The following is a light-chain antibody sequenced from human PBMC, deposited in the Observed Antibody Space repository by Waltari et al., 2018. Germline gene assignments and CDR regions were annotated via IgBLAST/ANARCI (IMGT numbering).Light chain of an antibody. CDR1: HLVYKY. CDR3: LAWDGSGYV. CDR2: SIS. J-gene: IGLJ1*01. Sequence: SYEVTQPPSVSVSPGQTASIPCSGDHLVYKYISWYQQKPAQSPVLFTYSISKRPPGIPERFSGSNSGNTATLTISGTQAMDETDYYCLAWDGSGYVFGTGTKVTVL. V-gene: IGLV3-1*01.